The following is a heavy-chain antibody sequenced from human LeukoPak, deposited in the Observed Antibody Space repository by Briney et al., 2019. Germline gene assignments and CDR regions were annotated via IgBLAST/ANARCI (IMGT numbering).Heavy chain of an antibody. CDR1: GFTFSTYA. J-gene: IGHJ4*02. CDR2: ISVTGDT. Sequence: GGSLRLSCAASGFTFSTYAMNWVRQAPGKGLEWVSAISVTGDTYYADSVTGRFTISRDNSKNTLFLQMHSLRAEDAALYYCAKGDFYDSTDLDHWGQGTLVTVSS. CDR3: AKGDFYDSTDLDH. D-gene: IGHD3-22*01. V-gene: IGHV3-23*01.